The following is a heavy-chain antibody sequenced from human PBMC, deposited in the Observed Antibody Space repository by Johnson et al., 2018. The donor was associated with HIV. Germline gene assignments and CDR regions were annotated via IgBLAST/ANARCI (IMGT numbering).Heavy chain of an antibody. J-gene: IGHJ3*02. CDR3: ARDQHDSYGGWWYGAFDI. CDR2: SRNKANTYTT. V-gene: IGHV3-72*01. D-gene: IGHD5-18*01. CDR1: GFTFSTYA. Sequence: VQLVESGGGLVQPGGSLRLSCAASGFTFSTYAIHWVRQAPGKGLEWVGRSRNKANTYTTEYAASVKGRFTISRDDSKNSLYLQMNSLRAEDTAVYYCARDQHDSYGGWWYGAFDIWGQGSMVTVSS.